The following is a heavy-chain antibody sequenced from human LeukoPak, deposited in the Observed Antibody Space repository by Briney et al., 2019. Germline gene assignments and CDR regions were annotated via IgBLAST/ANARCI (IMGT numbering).Heavy chain of an antibody. CDR3: AKAPVTSCRGAFCYPFDH. V-gene: IGHV3-23*01. Sequence: GGSLRLSCATSGFSFSSYAMSWVRQAPGKGLEWVSAMSSSDDGRYYAASVRGRFTISRDTSRSTLYLQMNSLRAEDAAVYYCAKAPVTSCRGAFCYPFDHWGQGTLVTVSS. J-gene: IGHJ4*02. CDR2: MSSSDDGR. CDR1: GFSFSSYA. D-gene: IGHD2-15*01.